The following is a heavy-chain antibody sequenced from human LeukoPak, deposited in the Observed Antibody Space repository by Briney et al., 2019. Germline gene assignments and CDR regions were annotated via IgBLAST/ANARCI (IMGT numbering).Heavy chain of an antibody. J-gene: IGHJ4*02. CDR2: TNHGGST. CDR1: GGSFSGFY. V-gene: IGHV4-34*01. Sequence: SETLSRTGAVYGGSFSGFYWGWIRPPPGKGLEWFGETNHGGSTNYNRSLRSGVTISVDTSRNQFSVKRSAVTAADAAVYYCARVTPGSSSWYFGVRRNDEAEQWGQGALVTVSS. CDR3: ARVTPGSSSWYFGVRRNDEAEQ. D-gene: IGHD6-13*01.